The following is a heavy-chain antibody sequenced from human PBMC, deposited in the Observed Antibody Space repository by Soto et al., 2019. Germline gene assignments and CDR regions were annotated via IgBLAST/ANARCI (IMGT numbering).Heavy chain of an antibody. CDR1: SGSITFYY. CDR2: IAYNGTT. V-gene: IGHV4-59*01. CDR3: ARGQYFRFWSGLKYYFDH. D-gene: IGHD3-3*01. Sequence: SETLSLTCTVSSGSITFYYWTWIRQSPGKGLEWIGYIAYNGTTTYNPSLKSRVTISLDTSKSRFSLRLTSATAADTATYYCARGQYFRFWSGLKYYFDHWGQGAQVTVSP. J-gene: IGHJ4*02.